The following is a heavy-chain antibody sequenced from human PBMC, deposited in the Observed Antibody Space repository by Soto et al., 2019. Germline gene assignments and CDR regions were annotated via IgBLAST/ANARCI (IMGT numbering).Heavy chain of an antibody. CDR2: ISGSGGST. Sequence: PGGSLRLSCAVSGFTFSNYAMSWVRQTPGKGLEWVSAISGSGGSTYYADSVKGRFTISRDNSKNTLYLQMNSLRAEDTAVYYCAKVPYYASSGYYPYAFDIWGQGTMVTVSS. CDR1: GFTFSNYA. D-gene: IGHD3-22*01. J-gene: IGHJ3*02. CDR3: AKVPYYASSGYYPYAFDI. V-gene: IGHV3-23*01.